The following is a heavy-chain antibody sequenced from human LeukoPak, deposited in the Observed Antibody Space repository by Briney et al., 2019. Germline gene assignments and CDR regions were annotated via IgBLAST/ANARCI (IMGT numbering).Heavy chain of an antibody. Sequence: GASVKVSCKASGGTFSSYAISWVRQAPGQGLEWMGRIIPILGIANYAQKFQGRVTVTADESTSTAYMEVSSLRSEDTAVYYCARAYSGYDFFDYWGQGILVTVSS. CDR3: ARAYSGYDFFDY. V-gene: IGHV1-69*04. J-gene: IGHJ4*02. CDR1: GGTFSSYA. D-gene: IGHD5-12*01. CDR2: IIPILGIA.